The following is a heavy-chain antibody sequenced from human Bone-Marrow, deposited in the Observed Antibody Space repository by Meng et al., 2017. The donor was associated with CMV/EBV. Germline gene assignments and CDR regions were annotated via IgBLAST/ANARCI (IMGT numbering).Heavy chain of an antibody. J-gene: IGHJ4*02. CDR3: ANGGSYYASRNPSGFDY. CDR1: GFDFSNYV. CDR2: IRPDGGNK. Sequence: GGSLRLSCVASGFDFSNYVMHWVRQSPGKGLECVALIRPDGGNKYYADSLKGRFTVSRDNSKSTLSLHMNSLRPEDTAVYYCANGGSYYASRNPSGFDYWGQGTLVTVSS. V-gene: IGHV3-30*02. D-gene: IGHD3-10*01.